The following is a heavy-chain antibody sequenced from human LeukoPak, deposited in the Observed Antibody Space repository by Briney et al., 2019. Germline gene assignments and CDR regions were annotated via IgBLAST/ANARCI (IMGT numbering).Heavy chain of an antibody. CDR2: INPNSGGT. J-gene: IGHJ6*03. CDR1: GYTFTGYY. Sequence: ASVKVSCKASGYTFTGYYMHWVRQAPGQGLEWMGWINPNSGGTNYAQKFQGRVTMTRDTSISTAYMELSRLRSDDTAVYYCARGDLWFREYNTRGGAMDVWGKGTTVTVSS. D-gene: IGHD3-10*01. V-gene: IGHV1-2*02. CDR3: ARGDLWFREYNTRGGAMDV.